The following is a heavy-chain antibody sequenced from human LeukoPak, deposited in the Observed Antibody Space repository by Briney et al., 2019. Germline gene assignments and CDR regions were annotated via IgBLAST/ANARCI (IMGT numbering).Heavy chain of an antibody. Sequence: ASVKVSCKTSGYTFTAYYIHWVRQAPGQGLEWMGWLNPNSGATNYARKFQGRVTVTRDTSISTAYMDLYSLTSDDTAMYYCTRDPKNHPDYWGQGTLVTVSS. D-gene: IGHD2/OR15-2a*01. CDR1: GYTFTAYY. CDR2: LNPNSGAT. V-gene: IGHV1-2*02. CDR3: TRDPKNHPDY. J-gene: IGHJ4*02.